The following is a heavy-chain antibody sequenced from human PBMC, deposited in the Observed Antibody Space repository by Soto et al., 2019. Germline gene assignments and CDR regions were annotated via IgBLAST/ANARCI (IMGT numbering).Heavy chain of an antibody. CDR3: ARYSSNWFKPQGMDV. Sequence: SETXSLTCTVSVDSISSYYWKWMGQPAGKGLEWIGRIDASGNSNYNPSLKSRVTMSVDTSKKQFSLKVTSVTAADTAVYYCARYSSNWFKPQGMDVWGQGTTVTVSS. D-gene: IGHD6-13*01. CDR2: IDASGNS. V-gene: IGHV4-4*07. CDR1: VDSISSYY. J-gene: IGHJ6*02.